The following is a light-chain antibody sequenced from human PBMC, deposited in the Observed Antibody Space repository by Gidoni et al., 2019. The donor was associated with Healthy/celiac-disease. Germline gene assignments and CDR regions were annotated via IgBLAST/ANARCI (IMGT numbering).Light chain of an antibody. CDR3: QTWGTGIHV. CDR2: LNSDGSH. Sequence: QLVLTQSPSASASLGASVKLTCTLSSGHSSYAIAWPQQQPEKGPRSLMKLNSDGSHSKGDGIPDRFSGSSSGAERYLTISSLQSEDEADYYCQTWGTGIHVFGTGTKVTVL. J-gene: IGLJ1*01. V-gene: IGLV4-69*01. CDR1: SGHSSYA.